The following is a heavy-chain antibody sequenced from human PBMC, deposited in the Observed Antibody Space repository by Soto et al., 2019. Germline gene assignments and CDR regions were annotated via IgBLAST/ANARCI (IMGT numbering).Heavy chain of an antibody. D-gene: IGHD6-19*01. V-gene: IGHV3-43*01. CDR1: GFTFDDYT. CDR3: AKDRAAVTGAYYYYGLDV. J-gene: IGHJ6*02. Sequence: PGGSLRLSCAASGFTFDDYTMHWVRQAPGKGLEWVSLVSWDGGATYYADSVKGRFIISRDNNENSLYLQMNSLRTEDTALYYCAKDRAAVTGAYYYYGLDVWGQGTTVTVSS. CDR2: VSWDGGAT.